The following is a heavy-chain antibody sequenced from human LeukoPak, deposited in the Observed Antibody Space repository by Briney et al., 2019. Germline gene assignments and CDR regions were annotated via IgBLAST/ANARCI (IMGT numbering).Heavy chain of an antibody. J-gene: IGHJ4*02. Sequence: KSSETLSFTCTVSGGSISSYYWSWIRQPPGKGLEWIGYIYYSGSTNYNPSLKSRVTISVDTSKNQFSLKLSSVTAADTAVYYCARSVYYGSGSYPFDYWGQGTLVTVSS. CDR1: GGSISSYY. V-gene: IGHV4-59*01. CDR2: IYYSGST. CDR3: ARSVYYGSGSYPFDY. D-gene: IGHD3-10*01.